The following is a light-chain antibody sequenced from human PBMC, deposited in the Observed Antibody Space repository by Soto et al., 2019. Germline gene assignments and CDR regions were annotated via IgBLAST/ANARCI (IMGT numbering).Light chain of an antibody. CDR1: QGINSW. Sequence: DIQMTQSPSAVSASVGDRVTITCRASQGINSWLAWYQQKPGKAPKLLIYAASSLQSGVPSRFSGSGSGTEFTLTISSLEPEDFAVYYCQQRNNWPWTFGQATKVDIK. CDR2: AAS. CDR3: QQRNNWPWT. J-gene: IGKJ1*01. V-gene: IGKV1-12*01.